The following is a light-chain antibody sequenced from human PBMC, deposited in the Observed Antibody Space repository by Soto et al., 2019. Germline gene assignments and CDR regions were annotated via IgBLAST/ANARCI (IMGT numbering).Light chain of an antibody. CDR3: QQRHNWPLT. Sequence: EIVMTQSPATLSVSQGERTTLSCRASESVSNDLAWYQQKPGQSPRLLIYDASNRAAGIPARFSGSGSGTDFTLTISGLEPEDFAVYYCQQRHNWPLTFGGGTKVDIK. V-gene: IGKV3-11*01. J-gene: IGKJ4*01. CDR2: DAS. CDR1: ESVSND.